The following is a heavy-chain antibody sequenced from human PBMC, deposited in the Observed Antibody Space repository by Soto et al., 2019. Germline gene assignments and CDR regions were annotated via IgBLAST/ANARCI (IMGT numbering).Heavy chain of an antibody. V-gene: IGHV3-11*01. J-gene: IGHJ4*02. Sequence: QVQLVESGGDLVKPGGSLRLSCAASGYTFSDYYMSWIRQAPGKGLEWISYIDTSGTKIYYADSVKGRFTITRDNAKNSLYLEMNRLRDEDTAVYYCASHYDMWSGYLSPVAYWGQGALVTVSS. D-gene: IGHD3-3*01. CDR2: IDTSGTKI. CDR3: ASHYDMWSGYLSPVAY. CDR1: GYTFSDYY.